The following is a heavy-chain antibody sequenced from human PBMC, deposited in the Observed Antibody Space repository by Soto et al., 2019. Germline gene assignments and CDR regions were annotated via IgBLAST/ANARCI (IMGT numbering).Heavy chain of an antibody. CDR2: ISAYNGNT. J-gene: IGHJ6*02. Sequence: ASVKVSCKASGYTFTSYGISWVRQAPGQGLEWMGWISAYNGNTNYAQKLQGRVTMTTGTSTSTAYMELRSLRSDDTAVYYCARDGYCSGGSCYRTDYGMDVWGQGTTVTVAS. V-gene: IGHV1-18*04. CDR1: GYTFTSYG. CDR3: ARDGYCSGGSCYRTDYGMDV. D-gene: IGHD2-15*01.